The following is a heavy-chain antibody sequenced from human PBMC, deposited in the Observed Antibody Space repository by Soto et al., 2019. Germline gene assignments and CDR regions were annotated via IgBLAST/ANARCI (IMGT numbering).Heavy chain of an antibody. CDR2: IYHSGST. CDR3: ARDVGDYGDYSVAFDY. D-gene: IGHD4-17*01. Sequence: SETLSLTCAVSGGSISSSNWWSWVRQPPGKGLEWIGEIYHSGSTNYNPSLKSRVTISVDKSKNQFSLKLSSVTAADTAVYYCARDVGDYGDYSVAFDYWGQGTLVTVSS. CDR1: GGSISSSNW. J-gene: IGHJ4*02. V-gene: IGHV4-4*02.